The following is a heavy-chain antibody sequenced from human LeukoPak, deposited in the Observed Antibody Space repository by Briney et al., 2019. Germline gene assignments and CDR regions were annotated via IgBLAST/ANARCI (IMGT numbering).Heavy chain of an antibody. V-gene: IGHV4-34*01. D-gene: IGHD3-9*01. CDR1: GGSFSGYY. J-gene: IGHJ6*03. CDR2: INHSGST. CDR3: ARAIELRYFDWLTDYMDV. Sequence: SETLSLTCAVYGGSFSGYYWSWIRQPPGKGLEWIGEINHSGSTNYNPSLKSRVTISVDTSKNQFSLKLSSVTAADTAVYYCARAIELRYFDWLTDYMDVWGKGTTVTVSS.